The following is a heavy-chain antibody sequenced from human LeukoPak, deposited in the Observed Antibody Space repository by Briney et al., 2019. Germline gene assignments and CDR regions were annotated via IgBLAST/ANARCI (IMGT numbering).Heavy chain of an antibody. CDR3: AKGFTTGWSEGYLDY. D-gene: IGHD6-19*01. CDR1: GFTLTNYA. J-gene: IGHJ4*02. CDR2: ISGGNT. V-gene: IGHV3-23*01. Sequence: GGCLRLSCAASGFTLTNYAMNWVRQTPGKGLEWVSGISGGNTYYADSVRGRFTISGDSSKNTLYLHMDFLRAEDTAVYLCAKGFTTGWSEGYLDYWGQGTLVSVSS.